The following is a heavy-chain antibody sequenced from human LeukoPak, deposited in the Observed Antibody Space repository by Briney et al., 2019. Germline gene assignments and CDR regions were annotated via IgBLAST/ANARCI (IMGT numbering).Heavy chain of an antibody. V-gene: IGHV1-2*02. CDR1: GYSITDYS. CDR3: AGNARGHYCFSMDV. Sequence: GASVKVSCKASGYSITDYSMHWVRQAPGQGLEWMGWIIPNSGGTNFAQKFQGRVTMTSDTSISTAYMELTRLTSDDTAVYYCAGNARGHYCFSMDVWGKGTTVTVSS. D-gene: IGHD3-10*01. J-gene: IGHJ6*03. CDR2: IIPNSGGT.